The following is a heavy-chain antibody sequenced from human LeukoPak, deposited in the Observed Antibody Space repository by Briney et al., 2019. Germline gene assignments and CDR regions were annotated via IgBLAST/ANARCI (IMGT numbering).Heavy chain of an antibody. CDR3: ARGRIAARYSWFDP. CDR2: IYLSGRT. CDR1: CGSISSYY. V-gene: IGHV4-59*07. Sequence: SPRQSPICTVACGSISSYYRSLIRLPPRERLEWIWYIYLSGRTNYNPSLKSRVTLSVNTSKYQFSLKLSSVTAADTAVYYCARGRIAARYSWFDPWGQGTLVTVSS. D-gene: IGHD6-6*01. J-gene: IGHJ5*02.